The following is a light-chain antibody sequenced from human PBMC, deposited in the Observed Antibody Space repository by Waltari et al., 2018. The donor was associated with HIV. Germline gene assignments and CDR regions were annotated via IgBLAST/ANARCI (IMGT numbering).Light chain of an antibody. CDR3: QQYDDWPRT. CDR1: QSVSSN. CDR2: ADS. J-gene: IGKJ1*01. V-gene: IGKV3-15*01. Sequence: EVVMTQSPATLSVSPGERAALVCSASQSVSSNLAWYQQKPGQPPVLLINADSTRASGVPVRISGTGSGTEFTLTISSLQSEDFAVYYCQQYDDWPRTFGQGTRVEIK.